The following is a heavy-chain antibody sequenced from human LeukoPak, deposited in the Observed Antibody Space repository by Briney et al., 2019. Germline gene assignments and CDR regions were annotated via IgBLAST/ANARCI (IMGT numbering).Heavy chain of an antibody. V-gene: IGHV1-18*04. D-gene: IGHD6-19*01. CDR2: TSYNGNT. Sequence: ASVKVSCKASGYTFSHYGISWVRQAPGLGLEWMGWTSYNGNTNYAQKFQDRVTMTTDTSRTTAYMELRSLESDDTAVYYCARHSGSGWQALGYWGQGTLVTVSS. J-gene: IGHJ4*02. CDR3: ARHSGSGWQALGY. CDR1: GYTFSHYG.